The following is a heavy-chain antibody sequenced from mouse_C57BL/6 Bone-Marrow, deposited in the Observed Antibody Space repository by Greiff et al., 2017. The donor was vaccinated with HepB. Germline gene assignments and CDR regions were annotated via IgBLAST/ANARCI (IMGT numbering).Heavy chain of an antibody. Sequence: QVTLKVSGPGILQSSQTLSLTCSFSGFSLSTSGMGVSWIRQPSGKGLEWLAHIYWDDAKRYNPSLKSRTTISKDTTRNQVILKITSVVTADTATDYCCRQLGAHYYAIDYWGQGTSVTVTS. D-gene: IGHD4-1*02. CDR3: CRQLGAHYYAIDY. CDR2: IYWDDAK. V-gene: IGHV8-12*01. CDR1: GFSLSTSGMG. J-gene: IGHJ4*01.